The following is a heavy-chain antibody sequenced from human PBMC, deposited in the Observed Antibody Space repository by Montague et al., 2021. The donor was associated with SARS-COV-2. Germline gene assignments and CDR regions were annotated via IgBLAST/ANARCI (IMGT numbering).Heavy chain of an antibody. CDR1: GFIFSNYA. CDR3: ATWMDIHFDH. D-gene: IGHD5-12*01. CDR2: ISSIGNT. Sequence: SLRLSCAAPGFIFSNYAVSWVRQAPGKGLEWVSTISSIGNTHYTDAVTGRFTISRDNSKNSVYLHVDNLRADDTAVYYCATWMDIHFDHWGQGTPVTVSS. J-gene: IGHJ4*02. V-gene: IGHV3-23*01.